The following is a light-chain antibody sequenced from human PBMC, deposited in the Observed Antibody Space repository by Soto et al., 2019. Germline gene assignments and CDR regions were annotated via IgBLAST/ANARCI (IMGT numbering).Light chain of an antibody. CDR1: QSVNNN. V-gene: IGKV3-15*01. Sequence: EIVMTQSPATLSVSPGERATLSCRASQSVNNNLAWYQQKPGQAPRLLIYGASARATGIPARFSGSGSGTEFTLTISSLQSEDFAVYYCQQYNDCPLTFGGGTKVEIK. J-gene: IGKJ4*01. CDR3: QQYNDCPLT. CDR2: GAS.